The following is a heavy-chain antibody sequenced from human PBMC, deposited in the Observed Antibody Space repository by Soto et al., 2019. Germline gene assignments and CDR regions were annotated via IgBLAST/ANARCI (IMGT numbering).Heavy chain of an antibody. Sequence: SETLSLTCTVSGGSISSYYWSWIRQPPGKGLEWIGYIYCSGSTNYNPSLESRVAISLDTSKNQFSLRLTSVTAADTAVYYCARDLKRYSNYGDWYFDLWGRGTLVTVS. CDR3: ARDLKRYSNYGDWYFDL. J-gene: IGHJ2*01. D-gene: IGHD4-4*01. V-gene: IGHV4-59*01. CDR2: IYCSGST. CDR1: GGSISSYY.